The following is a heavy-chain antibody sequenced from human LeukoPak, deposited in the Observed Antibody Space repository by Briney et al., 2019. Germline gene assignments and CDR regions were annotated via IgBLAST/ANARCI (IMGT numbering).Heavy chain of an antibody. CDR1: GFGFSTSS. V-gene: IGHV3-48*04. CDR3: APGYCTKAYCIHYFDF. CDR2: ISSTSNTI. J-gene: IGHJ4*02. D-gene: IGHD2-8*01. Sequence: PGGSLRLSCAASGFGFSTSSMNWIRQAPGKGLEWLSYISSTSNTIYYADSVKGRFTISRDNAESSLYLQMNSLRADDTAVYYCAPGYCTKAYCIHYFDFWGQGTLVTVSS.